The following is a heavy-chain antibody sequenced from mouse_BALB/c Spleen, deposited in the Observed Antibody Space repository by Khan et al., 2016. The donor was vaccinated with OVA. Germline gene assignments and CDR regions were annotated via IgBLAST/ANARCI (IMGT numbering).Heavy chain of an antibody. Sequence: VQLQQSGPGLVQPSQSLSITCTVSGFSLTTYGVHWVRQSPGKGLEWLGVIWSGGSTDYNAPFISRLSISKDSSKSHVFFKMNSLQVNDTAIYYCARNYDYDEGLAYWGQGTLVTVSA. D-gene: IGHD2-4*01. J-gene: IGHJ3*01. CDR1: GFSLTTYG. CDR2: IWSGGST. CDR3: ARNYDYDEGLAY. V-gene: IGHV2-2*02.